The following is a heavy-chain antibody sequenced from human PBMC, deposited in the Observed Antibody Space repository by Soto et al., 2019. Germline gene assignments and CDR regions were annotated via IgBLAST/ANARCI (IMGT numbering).Heavy chain of an antibody. CDR3: ARDNGGY. V-gene: IGHV3-30*04. D-gene: IGHD2-8*01. Sequence: QEQLVESGGGVVQPGRSLRLSCAASGFTFRTYAMHWVRQAPGKGLEWVAVISSDGRKEFYVDSVKGRFTISRDNSKNTLYLQMNCPRTDDTAIYYCARDNGGYWGQGTLVTVSS. CDR2: ISSDGRKE. CDR1: GFTFRTYA. J-gene: IGHJ4*02.